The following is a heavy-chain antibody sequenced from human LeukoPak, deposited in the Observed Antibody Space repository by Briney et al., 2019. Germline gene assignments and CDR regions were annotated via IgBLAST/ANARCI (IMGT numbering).Heavy chain of an antibody. V-gene: IGHV3-21*01. D-gene: IGHD2-21*01. CDR1: GFTFSSYS. J-gene: IGHJ6*02. CDR3: ALQNGGDNYYYYYGMDV. CDR2: ISSSSSYI. Sequence: GGSLRLSCAASGFTFSSYSMNWVRQAPGKGLEWVSSISSSSSYIYYADSVKGRFTISRDNAKNSLYLQMNSLRAEDTAVYYCALQNGGDNYYYYYGMDVWGQGTTVTVSS.